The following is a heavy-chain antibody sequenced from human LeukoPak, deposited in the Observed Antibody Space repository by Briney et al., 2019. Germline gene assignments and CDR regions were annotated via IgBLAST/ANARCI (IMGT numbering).Heavy chain of an antibody. V-gene: IGHV4-38-2*02. CDR2: IYHSGNS. Sequence: PSETLSLTCTVSGYSISSGYYWGWIRQSPGKGLEWIASIYHSGNSYYNPSLKSRIAISIDTSKNQFSLKLNSVTAADTAVYYCASNLYASGGYFAYWGQGILVTVSS. CDR1: GYSISSGYY. CDR3: ASNLYASGGYFAY. D-gene: IGHD3-10*01. J-gene: IGHJ4*02.